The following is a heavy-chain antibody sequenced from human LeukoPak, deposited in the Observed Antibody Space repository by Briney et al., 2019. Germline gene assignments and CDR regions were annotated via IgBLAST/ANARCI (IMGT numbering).Heavy chain of an antibody. CDR3: ARERYSGNYLGGLDY. J-gene: IGHJ4*02. CDR1: GFTFSSFE. Sequence: GGSLRLSCAASGFTFSSFEVNWVRQAPGKGLEWVSYISRSGGTIYYADSVKGRFTISRDNAKNSLYLQMNSLRAEDTAVYYCARERYSGNYLGGLDYWGQGTLVTVSS. D-gene: IGHD1-26*01. CDR2: ISRSGGTI. V-gene: IGHV3-48*03.